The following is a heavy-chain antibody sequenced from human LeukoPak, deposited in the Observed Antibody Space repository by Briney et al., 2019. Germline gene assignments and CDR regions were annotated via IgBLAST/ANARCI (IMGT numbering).Heavy chain of an antibody. Sequence: PGGSLRLSCTASGFTFGDYAMSWVRQAPGKGLEGVGFIRSKAYGGTTEYAASVKGRFTISRDDSKSIAYLQMNSLKTEDTAVYYCTRADYVWGSYRPYYYYMDVWGKGTTVTISS. J-gene: IGHJ6*03. CDR2: IRSKAYGGTT. V-gene: IGHV3-49*04. CDR1: GFTFGDYA. D-gene: IGHD3-16*02. CDR3: TRADYVWGSYRPYYYYMDV.